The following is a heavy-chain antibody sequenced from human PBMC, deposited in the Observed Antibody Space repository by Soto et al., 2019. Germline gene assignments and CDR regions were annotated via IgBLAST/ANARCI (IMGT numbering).Heavy chain of an antibody. Sequence: EVQLVESGGGLVKPVGSLRLSCAASGFTFSNAWMNWVRQAPGKGLEWVGRIKSKTDGGTTDYAAPVKGRFTISRDDSKNTLYLQMNSLKTEDTAVYYCTTDGEGAAAGSLSPWGQGTLVTVSS. V-gene: IGHV3-15*07. CDR1: GFTFSNAW. CDR3: TTDGEGAAAGSLSP. D-gene: IGHD6-13*01. J-gene: IGHJ5*02. CDR2: IKSKTDGGTT.